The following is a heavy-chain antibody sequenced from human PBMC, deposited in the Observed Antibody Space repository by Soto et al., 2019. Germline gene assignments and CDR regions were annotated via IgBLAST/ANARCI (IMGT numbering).Heavy chain of an antibody. CDR2: INHSGST. CDR3: ARGKGFLSWFDP. V-gene: IGHV4-34*01. Sequence: SETLSPTCALHGASYGASYCSWNRQPPGKGLEWIGEINHSGSTNYNPSLESRVTISVDTSKNQFSLKLSSVTAADTAVYYCARGKGFLSWFDPWGQRTRVT. CDR1: GASYGASY. D-gene: IGHD3-3*01. J-gene: IGHJ5*02.